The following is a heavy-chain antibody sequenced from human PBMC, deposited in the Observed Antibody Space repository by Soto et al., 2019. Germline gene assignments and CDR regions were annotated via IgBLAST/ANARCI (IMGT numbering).Heavy chain of an antibody. D-gene: IGHD6-19*01. Sequence: GESLKISCQGSGYSFTNYWIAWVRQMPGKGLEWMGIIDPSDPETKYSPSFQGQVTISADKSVSTAYLQWRSLKSSDTAIYYCARLYGSGWFYFSFWGQGTLVTVSS. V-gene: IGHV5-51*01. CDR3: ARLYGSGWFYFSF. J-gene: IGHJ4*02. CDR1: GYSFTNYW. CDR2: IDPSDPET.